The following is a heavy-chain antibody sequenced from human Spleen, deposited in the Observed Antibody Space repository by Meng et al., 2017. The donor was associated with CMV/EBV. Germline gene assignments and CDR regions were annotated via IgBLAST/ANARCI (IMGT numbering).Heavy chain of an antibody. D-gene: IGHD1-14*01. J-gene: IGHJ3*02. CDR1: GYTFSGYY. Sequence: ASVKVSCKASGYTFSGYYVHWVRQAPGQGLEWMGWINPNSGGTNYAQKFQGRVTMTRDTSIITTYMELSRLTSDDTAVYYCARVTGRQDDAFDIWGQGTMVTVSS. CDR2: INPNSGGT. V-gene: IGHV1-2*02. CDR3: ARVTGRQDDAFDI.